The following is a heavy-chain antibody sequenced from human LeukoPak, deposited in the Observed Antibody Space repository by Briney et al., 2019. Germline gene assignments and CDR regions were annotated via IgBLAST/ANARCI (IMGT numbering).Heavy chain of an antibody. Sequence: GGSLRLSCAASGFTFSSYSMNWVRQAPGKGLEWVSSISSSSSYIYYAGSVKGRFTISRDNAKNSLYLQMNSLRAEDTAVYYCARDGSYYDSSGYDAFDIWGQGTMVTVSS. CDR1: GFTFSSYS. V-gene: IGHV3-21*01. CDR2: ISSSSSYI. CDR3: ARDGSYYDSSGYDAFDI. J-gene: IGHJ3*02. D-gene: IGHD3-22*01.